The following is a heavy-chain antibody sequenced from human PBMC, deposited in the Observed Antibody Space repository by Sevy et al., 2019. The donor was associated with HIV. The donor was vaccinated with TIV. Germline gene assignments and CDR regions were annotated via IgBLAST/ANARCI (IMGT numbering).Heavy chain of an antibody. CDR3: ARDVRGEGIRPGDLDY. CDR1: GFTFSDYG. Sequence: GGSLRLSCAASGFTFSDYGMQWVRQAPGKGLEWVAVIWNDGSNKYYADSVKGRFTTSRDNSSNTLYLQMNSLGAEDTAVDYCARDVRGEGIRPGDLDYWGQGTLVTVSS. V-gene: IGHV3-33*01. CDR2: IWNDGSNK. D-gene: IGHD3-16*01. J-gene: IGHJ4*02.